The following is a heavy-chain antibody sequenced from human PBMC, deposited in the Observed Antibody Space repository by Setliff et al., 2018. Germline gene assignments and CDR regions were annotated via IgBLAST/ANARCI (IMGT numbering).Heavy chain of an antibody. CDR3: ARDREGDGNYYMDV. CDR1: GFTFDTYT. V-gene: IGHV3-21*06. D-gene: IGHD1-1*01. J-gene: IGHJ6*03. Sequence: GGSLRLSCAASGFTFDTYTMAWVRQAPGRGLEWVSAITGTSRHIYYADSLKGRFTISRDNTKNMLYLQMDSLRVEDTAVYYCARDREGDGNYYMDVWGRGTTVTVSS. CDR2: ITGTSRHI.